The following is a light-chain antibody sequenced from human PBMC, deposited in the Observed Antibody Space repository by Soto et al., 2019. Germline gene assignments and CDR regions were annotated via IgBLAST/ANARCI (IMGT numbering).Light chain of an antibody. CDR3: SSYTSSGTWV. Sequence: QSALTQPASVSGSPGQSITISCTGTSSDVGGYNYVSWYQQHPGKAPKLMIYDVSNRPSGVSNRFSGSKSGNTASLTISGLQAGDEADYYCSSYTSSGTWVFGGGTKLTV. V-gene: IGLV2-14*01. J-gene: IGLJ3*02. CDR1: SSDVGGYNY. CDR2: DVS.